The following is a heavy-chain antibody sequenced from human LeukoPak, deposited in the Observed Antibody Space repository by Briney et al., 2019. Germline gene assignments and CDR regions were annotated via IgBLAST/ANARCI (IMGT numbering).Heavy chain of an antibody. J-gene: IGHJ3*02. V-gene: IGHV4-30-4*01. Sequence: SQILSLTCTVSGGSISSGDYCWSWIRQPPGKGLEWIGYIYYSGSTYYNPSLKSRVTISVDTSKNQFSLKLSSVTAADTAVYYCARVPPGNDAFDIWGQGTMGTVSS. CDR2: IYYSGST. CDR3: ARVPPGNDAFDI. D-gene: IGHD1-14*01. CDR1: GGSISSGDYC.